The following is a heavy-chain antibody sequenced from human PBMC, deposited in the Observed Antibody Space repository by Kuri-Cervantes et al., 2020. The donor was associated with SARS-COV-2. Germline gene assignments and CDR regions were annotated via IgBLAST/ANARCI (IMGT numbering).Heavy chain of an antibody. CDR2: ISGSGGAT. Sequence: GESLKISCAASGFTFSSYEMNWVRQAPGKGLEWVSAISGSGGATFYADSVKGRFTISRDNSKNTVYLQMNSLRVEDTAVYYCARAHTGPDYWGQGTLVTVSS. CDR3: ARAHTGPDY. J-gene: IGHJ4*02. CDR1: GFTFSSYE. V-gene: IGHV3-23*01. D-gene: IGHD4-17*01.